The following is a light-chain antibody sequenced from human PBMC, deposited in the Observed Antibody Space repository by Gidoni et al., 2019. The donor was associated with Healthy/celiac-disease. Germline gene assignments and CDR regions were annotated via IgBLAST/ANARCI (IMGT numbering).Light chain of an antibody. Sequence: QSVLTQPPSVSGAPGPRVTISCTGSSSNIGAGYDVHWYQQLPGTAPKLLMYGNSNRPSGVPDRFSGSKSGTSASLAITGLQAEDEAEYYCQSYDSSLSGYWVFGGGTKLTVL. V-gene: IGLV1-40*01. CDR2: GNS. CDR1: SSNIGAGYD. J-gene: IGLJ3*02. CDR3: QSYDSSLSGYWV.